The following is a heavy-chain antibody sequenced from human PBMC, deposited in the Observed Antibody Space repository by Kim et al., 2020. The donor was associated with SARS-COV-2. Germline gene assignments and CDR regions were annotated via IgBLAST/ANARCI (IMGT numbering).Heavy chain of an antibody. D-gene: IGHD3-10*02. Sequence: YADSVKGRFTISRDNSKNTLDLQMNSLRGDDTAVYYCARSVVRGFYYFDYWGQGTLVTVSS. CDR3: ARSVVRGFYYFDY. V-gene: IGHV3-30*01. J-gene: IGHJ4*02.